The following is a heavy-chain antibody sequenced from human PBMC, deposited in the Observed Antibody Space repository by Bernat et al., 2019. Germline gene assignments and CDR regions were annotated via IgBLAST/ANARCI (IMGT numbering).Heavy chain of an antibody. CDR1: GFSLSTSGMC. D-gene: IGHD1-26*01. V-gene: IGHV2-70*15. CDR3: VRTPSNGSYGKYFDY. Sequence: QVTLRESGPALVKPTQTLTLTCTFSGFSLSTSGMCVSWIRQPPGKALEWLARIDWDDDKDYSTSLKTRLTISKDTSKNQVVLTMTNMDPVDTATFYCVRTPSNGSYGKYFDYWGQGTLVTVSS. CDR2: IDWDDDK. J-gene: IGHJ4*02.